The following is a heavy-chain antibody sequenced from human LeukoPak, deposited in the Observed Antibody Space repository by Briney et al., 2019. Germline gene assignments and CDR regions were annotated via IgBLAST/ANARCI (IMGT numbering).Heavy chain of an antibody. CDR2: ISSSSSTV. Sequence: PGGSLRLSCAASGFTFSDYYMSWIRQAPGKGLEWVSYISSSSSTVYYADSVKGRFTISRDNAKNSLYLQMNSLRAEDTAVYCCARDLYSSGWSVAFDIWGQGTIVTVSS. J-gene: IGHJ3*02. CDR1: GFTFSDYY. CDR3: ARDLYSSGWSVAFDI. V-gene: IGHV3-11*04. D-gene: IGHD6-19*01.